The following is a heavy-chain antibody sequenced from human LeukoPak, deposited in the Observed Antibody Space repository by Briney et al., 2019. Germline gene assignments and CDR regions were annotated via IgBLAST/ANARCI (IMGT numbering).Heavy chain of an antibody. D-gene: IGHD3-3*01. CDR1: GGSISSNSHY. CDR3: ARHGHDTDNYEAHFDY. Sequence: SETLSLTCNVSGGSISSNSHYWSWIRQPAGKGLEWIGRIYTSGSTNSNPSLKSRVTISIDTSKSQFSLELTSVTAADTAVYYCARHGHDTDNYEAHFDYWGQGALVTVSS. V-gene: IGHV4-61*02. CDR2: IYTSGST. J-gene: IGHJ4*02.